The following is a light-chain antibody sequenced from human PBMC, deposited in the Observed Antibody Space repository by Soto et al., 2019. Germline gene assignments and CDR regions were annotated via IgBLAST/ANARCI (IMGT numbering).Light chain of an antibody. CDR1: SSNIGNNY. CDR3: GTWDSRMSAAE. V-gene: IGLV1-51*01. Sequence: QSVLTQPPSVSAAPGQKVTISCSGSSSNIGNNYVSWYQQLPGTAPKLLIYDNNKRPARIPERFSGSKSGTSATLGITGLQNGNDADYYCGTWDSRMSAAEFGGGTKLTVL. J-gene: IGLJ2*01. CDR2: DNN.